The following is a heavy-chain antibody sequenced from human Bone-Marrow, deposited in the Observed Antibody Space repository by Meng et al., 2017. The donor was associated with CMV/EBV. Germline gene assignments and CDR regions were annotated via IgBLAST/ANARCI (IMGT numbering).Heavy chain of an antibody. CDR3: ARYYYDSSGYSTYFDY. J-gene: IGHJ4*02. CDR1: GGSISSSSYY. V-gene: IGHV4-39*01. Sequence: SETLSLTCTVSGGSISSSSYYWGWIRQPPGKGLEWIGYIHDSGSTDYNPSLKGRVTFSVDTSRNQFSLKLSSVTAADTAVYYCARYYYDSSGYSTYFDYWGQGTLVTVSS. D-gene: IGHD3-22*01. CDR2: IHDSGST.